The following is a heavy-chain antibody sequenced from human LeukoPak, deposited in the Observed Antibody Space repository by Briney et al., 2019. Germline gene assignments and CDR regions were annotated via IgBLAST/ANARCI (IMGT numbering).Heavy chain of an antibody. J-gene: IGHJ4*02. CDR1: GFSFSSYA. Sequence: PGGSLRLSCAASGFSFSSYAMHWVRQAPGKGLEWVAAIPNDGSKTYYADSVKGRFTISRDNSKNTLYLQMNSLRAEDTVVYYCANERGYNYGYSFDYWGQGTLVTVSS. V-gene: IGHV3-30-3*02. CDR3: ANERGYNYGYSFDY. CDR2: IPNDGSKT. D-gene: IGHD5-18*01.